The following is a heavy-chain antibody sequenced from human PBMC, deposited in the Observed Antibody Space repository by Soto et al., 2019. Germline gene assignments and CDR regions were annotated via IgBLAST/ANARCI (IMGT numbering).Heavy chain of an antibody. CDR2: TYYRSRWYN. CDR1: GDSVSGNSAA. D-gene: IGHD6-13*01. V-gene: IGHV6-1*01. J-gene: IGHJ4*02. Sequence: PSQTLSLTCAISGDSVSGNSAAWNWIRQSPSRGLEWLGRTYYRSRWYNDYAVSVKSRITVTPDTSKNQFSLHLNSVTPEDTALYYCAREPEGIAAALDYWGRGTLVTVSS. CDR3: AREPEGIAAALDY.